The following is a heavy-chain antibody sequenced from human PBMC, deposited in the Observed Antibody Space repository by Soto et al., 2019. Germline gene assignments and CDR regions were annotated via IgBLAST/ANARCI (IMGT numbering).Heavy chain of an antibody. Sequence: QVQLVQSGAEVKKPGASVKVSCKASGYTFTSYDINWVRQATGQGLEWMGWMNPNSGNTGYAQKFQGRVTMTRDTATSTAYMELSSLKSEDTAVYYCARGFRIAARRGYNWFDPWGQGTLVTVSS. CDR3: ARGFRIAARRGYNWFDP. D-gene: IGHD6-6*01. CDR1: GYTFTSYD. CDR2: MNPNSGNT. J-gene: IGHJ5*02. V-gene: IGHV1-8*01.